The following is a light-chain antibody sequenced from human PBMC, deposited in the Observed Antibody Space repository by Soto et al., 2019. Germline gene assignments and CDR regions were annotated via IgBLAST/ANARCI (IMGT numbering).Light chain of an antibody. CDR3: LQGNNYPIT. CDR2: AAS. V-gene: IGKV1-6*01. Sequence: AIQMTQFPSSLSASVGDRVTITCRASQDIRSDLGWYQQSPGKAPNLLIYAASSLQSGVPSRFSGSGAGTDFTLTISSLQPEDFATYPCLQGNNYPITFGGGTKVDIK. J-gene: IGKJ4*01. CDR1: QDIRSD.